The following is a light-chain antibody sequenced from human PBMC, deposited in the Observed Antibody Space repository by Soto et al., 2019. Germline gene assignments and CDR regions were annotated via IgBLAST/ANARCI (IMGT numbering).Light chain of an antibody. V-gene: IGLV2-14*01. Sequence: QSVLTQPASVSGSPGQSITISFTGTSSDVGGYNYVSWYQQHPGKAPKLMIYDVSNRPSGVSNRFSGSKSGNTASLTISGLQAEDEADYSCSSYTSSSTLVFGTGTKLTVL. J-gene: IGLJ1*01. CDR2: DVS. CDR1: SSDVGGYNY. CDR3: SSYTSSSTLV.